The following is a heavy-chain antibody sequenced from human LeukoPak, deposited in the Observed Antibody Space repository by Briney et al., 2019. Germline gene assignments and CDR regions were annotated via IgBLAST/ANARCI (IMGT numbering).Heavy chain of an antibody. V-gene: IGHV3-11*01. CDR3: ARTARLCAY. CDR1: GFIFSDYY. J-gene: IGHJ4*02. Sequence: GGSLRLSCAASGFIFSDYYMSWIRQAPGKGLEWVSYISGSGSDISYADSVKGRFTISRDNARNSLYLQLNSLRAEDTAVYYCARTARLCAYWGLGTLVTVSS. CDR2: ISGSGSDI. D-gene: IGHD2-2*01.